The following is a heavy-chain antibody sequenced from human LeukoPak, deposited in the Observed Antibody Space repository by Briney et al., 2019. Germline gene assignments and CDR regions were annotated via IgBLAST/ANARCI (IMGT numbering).Heavy chain of an antibody. CDR1: GFTFSDYY. CDR2: ISTSSGYT. CDR3: ARGYSYGDY. V-gene: IGHV3-11*06. D-gene: IGHD5-18*01. J-gene: IGHJ4*02. Sequence: GGSLRLSCAASGFTFSDYYMTWIRQAPGKGLECVSYISTSSGYTNYADSVKGRFTISRDNAKNSLYLQMNSLRAEDTAMYYCARGYSYGDYWGQGTLVTVSS.